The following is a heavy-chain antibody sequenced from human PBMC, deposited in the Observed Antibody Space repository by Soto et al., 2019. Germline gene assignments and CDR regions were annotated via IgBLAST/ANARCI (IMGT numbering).Heavy chain of an antibody. D-gene: IGHD2-2*02. V-gene: IGHV1-58*01. CDR3: AADESRKAIPGAPTWLAP. Sequence: SVKVSCKASGFTFTSSAVQWVRQARGQRLEWIGWIVVGSGNANYAQKFQERVTITRDMSTSTAYMELSSPRSEDTAVYYCAADESRKAIPGAPTWLAPGGKGTLVPASP. J-gene: IGHJ5*02. CDR2: IVVGSGNA. CDR1: GFTFTSSA.